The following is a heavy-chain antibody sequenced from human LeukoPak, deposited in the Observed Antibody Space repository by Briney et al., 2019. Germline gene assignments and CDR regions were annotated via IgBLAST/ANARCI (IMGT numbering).Heavy chain of an antibody. CDR3: ARDRDNWNTLYYFDY. V-gene: IGHV1-69*06. J-gene: IGHJ4*02. CDR2: IIPIFGTA. CDR1: GGTFSSYA. D-gene: IGHD1/OR15-1a*01. Sequence: SVKVSCKASGGTFSSYAISWVRQAPGQGLKWMGRIIPIFGTANYAQKFQGRVTITADKSTSTAYMELSSLRSEDTAVYYCARDRDNWNTLYYFDYWGQGTLVTVSS.